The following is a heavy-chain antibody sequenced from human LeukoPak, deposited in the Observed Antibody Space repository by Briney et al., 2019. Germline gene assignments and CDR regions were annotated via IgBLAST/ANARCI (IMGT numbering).Heavy chain of an antibody. CDR3: AKDQSVVGATAFDY. D-gene: IGHD1-26*01. CDR1: GFIFSNYG. CDR2: IWYDGRTK. Sequence: GGSLRLSCGVSGFIFSNYGMLWLRQAPGKGLEGVALIWYDGRTKFHADSVRGRFTISRDNSQNTLYLQMNNLRPEDTAVYSCAKDQSVVGATAFDYWGQGTLVTVSS. J-gene: IGHJ4*02. V-gene: IGHV3-30*02.